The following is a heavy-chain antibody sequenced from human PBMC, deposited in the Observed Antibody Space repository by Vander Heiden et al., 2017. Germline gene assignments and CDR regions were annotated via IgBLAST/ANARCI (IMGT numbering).Heavy chain of an antibody. CDR2: IIPILGIA. J-gene: IGHJ6*02. CDR1: GGTFSSYA. CDR3: ARGALGYCSGGSCYSIDYYYYGMDV. V-gene: IGHV1-69*10. D-gene: IGHD2-15*01. Sequence: QVQLVQSGAEVKKPGSSLKASCKASGGTFSSYAISWVRKAPGQGLEWMGWIIPILGIANYAQKFQGRVTITADKSTSTAYMELSSLRSEDTAVYYCARGALGYCSGGSCYSIDYYYYGMDVWGQGTTVTASS.